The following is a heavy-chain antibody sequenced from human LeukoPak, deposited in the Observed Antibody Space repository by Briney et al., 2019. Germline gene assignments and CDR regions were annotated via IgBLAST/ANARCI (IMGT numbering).Heavy chain of an antibody. J-gene: IGHJ6*04. D-gene: IGHD3-9*01. CDR3: AHSNYDILTGYPSLDYYYGMDV. V-gene: IGHV2-5*02. CDR2: SYWDDDK. Sequence: SGPTLVKPTQTLTLTCTFSGFSLRTSGVGAGWIRQPPGKALEWLALSYWDDDKRYIPSLKSRLTITKDTSKNQVVLTMTNMDPVDTATYYCAHSNYDILTGYPSLDYYYGMDVWGKGTTVTVSS. CDR1: GFSLRTSGVG.